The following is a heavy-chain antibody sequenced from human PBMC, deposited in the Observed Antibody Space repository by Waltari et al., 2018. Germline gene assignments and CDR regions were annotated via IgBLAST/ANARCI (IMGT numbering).Heavy chain of an antibody. CDR2: IYYSGST. D-gene: IGHD1-26*01. V-gene: IGHV4-59*08. CDR1: GGSISSYY. CDR3: ARRWVGATKDAFDI. Sequence: QVQLQESGPGLVKPSETLSLTCTVPGGSISSYYWSWIRQPPGKGLEWIGYIYYSGSTTYNPSLKSRVTISVDTSKNQFSLELSSVTAADTAVYYCARRWVGATKDAFDIWGQGTVVTVSS. J-gene: IGHJ3*02.